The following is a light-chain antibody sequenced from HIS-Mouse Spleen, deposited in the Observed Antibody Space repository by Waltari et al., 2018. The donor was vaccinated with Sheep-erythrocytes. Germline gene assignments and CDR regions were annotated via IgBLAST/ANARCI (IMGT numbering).Light chain of an antibody. CDR2: EGS. CDR3: CSYAGSSTWV. J-gene: IGLJ3*02. V-gene: IGLV2-23*01. CDR1: SSDVGSYNL. Sequence: QSALTQPASVSGSPGQSITISCTGTSSDVGSYNLVSWYQQHPGKAPKLMIYEGSKRPSGVSNRFSCSKSGNTASLTISWLQAEDEADYCCCSYAGSSTWVFGGGTKLTVL.